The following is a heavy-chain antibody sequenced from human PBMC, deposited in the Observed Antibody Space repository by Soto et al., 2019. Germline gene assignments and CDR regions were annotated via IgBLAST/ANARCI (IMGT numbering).Heavy chain of an antibody. J-gene: IGHJ6*02. CDR3: ARDWIVVVPAATYGMDV. CDR1: GYTFTSYA. V-gene: IGHV1-3*01. D-gene: IGHD2-2*01. CDR2: INAGNGNT. Sequence: ASVKVSCKASGYTFTSYAMHWVRQAPGQRLEWMGWINAGNGNTKYSQKFQGRVTITRDTSASTAYMELSSLRSEDTAVYYCARDWIVVVPAATYGMDVWGQGTTVTVSS.